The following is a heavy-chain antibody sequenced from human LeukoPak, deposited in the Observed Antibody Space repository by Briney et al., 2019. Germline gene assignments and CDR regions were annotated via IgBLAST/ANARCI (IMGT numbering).Heavy chain of an antibody. CDR2: ISSSSSYI. CDR1: GFTFSSYS. V-gene: IGHV3-21*04. CDR3: AKIHTSGIAAADRNGYYFDY. D-gene: IGHD6-13*01. J-gene: IGHJ4*02. Sequence: NPGGSLRLSCAASGFTFSSYSMNWVRQAPGKGLEWVSSISSSSSYIYYADSVKGRFTISRDNAKNTLYLQMNSLRAEDTAVYYCAKIHTSGIAAADRNGYYFDYWGQGTLVTVSS.